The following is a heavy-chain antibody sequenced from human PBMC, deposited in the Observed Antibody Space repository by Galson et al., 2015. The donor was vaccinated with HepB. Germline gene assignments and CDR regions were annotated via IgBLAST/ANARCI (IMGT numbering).Heavy chain of an antibody. J-gene: IGHJ5*02. CDR3: ARGSRSDP. CDR2: IDTNDGST. Sequence: SVKVSCKASGYTFRHYYMQWVRQAPGQGLEWMGMIDTNDGSTNYPQKFQGRVTVTRDTSTSTVYMELTSLRSEDTAVYYCARGSRSDPWGQGTLVTVSS. CDR1: GYTFRHYY. V-gene: IGHV1-46*01.